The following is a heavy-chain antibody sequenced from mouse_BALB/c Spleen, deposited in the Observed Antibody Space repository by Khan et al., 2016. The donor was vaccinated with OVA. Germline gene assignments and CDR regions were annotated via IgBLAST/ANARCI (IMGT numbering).Heavy chain of an antibody. CDR2: INSDGTYT. CDR1: GFTFSSFA. CDR3: ARHNFGPFVS. J-gene: IGHJ3*01. Sequence: EVELVESGGGLVKPGGSLKLSCAASGFTFSSFAMSWVRQTPEKRLEWVATINSDGTYTYYPDSVKGRFTISRDNAKNTLYLQMNSLRSENTAMYYCARHNFGPFVSWGQGTLVTVSA. V-gene: IGHV5-9-3*01. D-gene: IGHD1-3*01.